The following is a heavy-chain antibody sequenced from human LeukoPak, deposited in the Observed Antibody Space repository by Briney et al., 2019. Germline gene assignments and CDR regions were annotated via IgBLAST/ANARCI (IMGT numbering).Heavy chain of an antibody. Sequence: PGGSLRLSCTASGFTFSSYEMNWVRQAPGKGLEWVSYISSSGSTIYYADSVKGRFTISRDNAKNSLYLQMNSLRAEDTALYYCARVQGGSYWGLTDYWGQGTLVTVSS. CDR3: ARVQGGSYWGLTDY. J-gene: IGHJ4*02. D-gene: IGHD1-26*01. CDR1: GFTFSSYE. V-gene: IGHV3-48*03. CDR2: ISSSGSTI.